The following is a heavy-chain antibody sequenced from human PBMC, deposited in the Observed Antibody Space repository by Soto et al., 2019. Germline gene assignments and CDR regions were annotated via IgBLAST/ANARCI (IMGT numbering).Heavy chain of an antibody. CDR3: ARGPPRDYYDSSGYYSDY. CDR2: INHSGST. V-gene: IGHV4-34*01. CDR1: GGSFSGYY. Sequence: SETLSLTCAVYGGSFSGYYWSWIRQPPGKGLEWIGEINHSGSTNYNPSLKSRVTISVDTSKNQFSLKLSSVTAADTAVYYCARGPPRDYYDSSGYYSDYWGQGTLVTVSS. J-gene: IGHJ4*02. D-gene: IGHD3-22*01.